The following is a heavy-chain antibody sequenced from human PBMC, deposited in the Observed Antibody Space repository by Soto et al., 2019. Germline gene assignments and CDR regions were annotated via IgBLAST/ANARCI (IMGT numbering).Heavy chain of an antibody. D-gene: IGHD2-2*01. CDR3: ATFLDQLPLSTNAFDI. J-gene: IGHJ3*02. V-gene: IGHV3-33*01. CDR1: GFTFSSYG. Sequence: QVQLVESGGGVVQPGRSLRLSCAASGFTFSSYGMHWVRQAPGKGLEWVAVIWYDGSNKYYADSVKGRFTISRDNSKNTLYLQMNSLRAEDTAVYYCATFLDQLPLSTNAFDIWGQGTMVTVSS. CDR2: IWYDGSNK.